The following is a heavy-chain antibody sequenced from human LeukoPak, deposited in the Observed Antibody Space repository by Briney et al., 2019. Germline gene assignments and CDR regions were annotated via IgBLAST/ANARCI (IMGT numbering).Heavy chain of an antibody. CDR1: GGSISSSSYY. V-gene: IGHV4-39*01. J-gene: IGHJ4*02. Sequence: SETLSLTCTVSGGSISSSSYYWGWIRQPPGKGLEWIGSIYYSGSTYYNPSLKSRVTISVDTSKNQFSLKLSSVTAADTAVYYRARLYSSNYWGQGTLVTVSS. CDR2: IYYSGST. CDR3: ARLYSSNY. D-gene: IGHD6-13*01.